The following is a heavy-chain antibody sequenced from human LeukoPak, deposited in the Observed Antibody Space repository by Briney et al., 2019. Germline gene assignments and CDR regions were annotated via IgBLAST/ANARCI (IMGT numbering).Heavy chain of an antibody. V-gene: IGHV3-33*01. J-gene: IGHJ4*02. CDR2: VWHDGSNR. Sequence: GGSLRLSCTAPGFTFSSYAIHWIRQAPGKGLEWVALVWHDGSNRYCSEAVKGRFTISRDNSKNTVYLQINSLRAEDTAVYYCAREFFGSGSCPDYWGQGTRVTVSS. CDR3: AREFFGSGSCPDY. CDR1: GFTFSSYA. D-gene: IGHD3-10*01.